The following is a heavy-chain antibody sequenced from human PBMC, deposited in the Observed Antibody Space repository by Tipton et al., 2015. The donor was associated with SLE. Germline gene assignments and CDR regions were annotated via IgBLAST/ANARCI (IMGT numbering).Heavy chain of an antibody. CDR3: ARDSRYQLTYYYMDV. CDR1: GGSISSSSYY. V-gene: IGHV4-39*07. Sequence: LRLSCTVSGGSISSSSYYWGWIRQPPGKGLEWIGEINHSGSTNYNPSLKSRVTISVDTSKNQFSLKPSSVTAADTAVYYCARDSRYQLTYYYMDVWGKGTTVTVS. D-gene: IGHD2-2*01. CDR2: INHSGST. J-gene: IGHJ6*03.